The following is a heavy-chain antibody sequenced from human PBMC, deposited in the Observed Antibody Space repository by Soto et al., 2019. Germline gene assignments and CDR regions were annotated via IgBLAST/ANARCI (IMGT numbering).Heavy chain of an antibody. Sequence: ASVKVSCKASGYTFTSYYMHWVRQAPGQGLEWMGIINPSGGSTSYAQKFQGRVTMTRDTSTSTVYMELSSLRSEDTAVYYCARDYDYVWGSYPQGGAFDIWGQGTMVTVSS. CDR3: ARDYDYVWGSYPQGGAFDI. V-gene: IGHV1-46*01. D-gene: IGHD3-16*02. CDR1: GYTFTSYY. CDR2: INPSGGST. J-gene: IGHJ3*02.